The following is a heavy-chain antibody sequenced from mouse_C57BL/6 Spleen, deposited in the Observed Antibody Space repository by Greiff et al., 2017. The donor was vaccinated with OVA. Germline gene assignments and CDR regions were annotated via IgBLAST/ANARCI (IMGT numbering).Heavy chain of an antibody. CDR2: IRNKANGYTT. J-gene: IGHJ4*01. CDR3: ARSRNYDAMDY. Sequence: EVKLQESGGGLVQPGGSLSLSCAASGFTFTDYYMSWVRQPPGKALEWLGFIRNKANGYTTEYSASVKGRFTISRDNSQSILYLQMNALRAEDSATYYCARSRNYDAMDYWGQGTSVTVSS. CDR1: GFTFTDYY. V-gene: IGHV7-3*01.